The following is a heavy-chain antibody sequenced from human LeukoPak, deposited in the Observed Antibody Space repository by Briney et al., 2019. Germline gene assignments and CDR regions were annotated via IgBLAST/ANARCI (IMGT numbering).Heavy chain of an antibody. J-gene: IGHJ5*02. CDR1: GGSFSGYY. V-gene: IGHV4-34*01. CDR3: ARGIVVVPPRENFQTRLDSWFDP. Sequence: PSETLSLTCAVYGGSFSGYYWSWIRQPPGKGLEWIGEINHSGSTNYNPSLKSRVTISVDTSKNQFSLKLSSVTAADTAVYYCARGIVVVPPRENFQTRLDSWFDPWGQGTLVTVSS. CDR2: INHSGST. D-gene: IGHD2-2*01.